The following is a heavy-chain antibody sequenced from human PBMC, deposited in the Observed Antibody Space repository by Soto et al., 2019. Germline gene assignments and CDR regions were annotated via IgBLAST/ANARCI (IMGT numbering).Heavy chain of an antibody. D-gene: IGHD2-2*01. CDR3: ARDFCTTISCYAGYYYYGMDV. V-gene: IGHV3-30-3*01. J-gene: IGHJ6*02. Sequence: GGSLSLSSAASGFTFITYTMHWVRQAPGKGLEWVTVISYDGSDKYFADSVKGRFTISRDNSKNTLYLQMNSLRAEDTAVYYCARDFCTTISCYAGYYYYGMDVWGQGTTVTVSS. CDR2: ISYDGSDK. CDR1: GFTFITYT.